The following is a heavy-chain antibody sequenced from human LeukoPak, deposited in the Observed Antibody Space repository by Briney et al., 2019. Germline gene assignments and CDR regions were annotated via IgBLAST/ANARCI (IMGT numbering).Heavy chain of an antibody. CDR3: ASSIAAAGYYLYY. J-gene: IGHJ4*02. Sequence: SETLSLTCTVSGGSISSGSYYWSWIRQPAGKGLEWIGRIYTSGSTNYNPSLKSRVTISVDTSKNQFSLKLSSVTAADTAVYYCASSIAAAGYYLYYWGQGTLVTVSS. V-gene: IGHV4-61*02. D-gene: IGHD6-13*01. CDR1: GGSISSGSYY. CDR2: IYTSGST.